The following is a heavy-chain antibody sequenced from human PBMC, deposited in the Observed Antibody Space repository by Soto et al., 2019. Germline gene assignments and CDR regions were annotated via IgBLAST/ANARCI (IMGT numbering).Heavy chain of an antibody. J-gene: IGHJ6*02. CDR1: GGSFSGYY. D-gene: IGHD2-15*01. V-gene: IGHV4-34*01. CDR2: INHSGST. Sequence: SETLSLTCAVYGGSFSGYYWSWIRQPPGKGLEWIGEINHSGSTNYNPSLKSRVTISVDTSKNQFSLKLSSVTAADTAVYYCARGIRGSCSGGSCYSFSSYHYCMDVWHQRTTVTVSS. CDR3: ARGIRGSCSGGSCYSFSSYHYCMDV.